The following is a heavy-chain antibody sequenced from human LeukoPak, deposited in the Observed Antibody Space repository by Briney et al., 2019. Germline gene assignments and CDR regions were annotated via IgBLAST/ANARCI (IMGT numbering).Heavy chain of an antibody. D-gene: IGHD1-26*01. CDR3: AKESSGSQGGFDY. J-gene: IGHJ4*02. V-gene: IGHV3-23*01. CDR2: ISGSGGST. Sequence: PGGSPRLSCAASGFTFSYAMSWVRQAPGKGLEWVSAISGSGGSTYYADSVKGRFTISRDNSKNTLYLQMNSLRAEDTAVYYCAKESSGSQGGFDYWGQGTLVTVSS. CDR1: GFTFSYA.